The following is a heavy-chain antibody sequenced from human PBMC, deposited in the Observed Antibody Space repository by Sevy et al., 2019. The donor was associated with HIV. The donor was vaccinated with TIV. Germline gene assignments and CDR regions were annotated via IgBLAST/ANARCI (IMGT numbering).Heavy chain of an antibody. V-gene: IGHV3-74*01. D-gene: IGHD6-13*01. J-gene: IGHJ3*02. CDR1: GFSFSNNW. CDR2: INGDGSSI. Sequence: GGSLRLSCATSGFSFSNNWMHWVRQAPGKGLVWVSRINGDGSSISYADPVNGRFTTSRDNAKNTQYLQMNSLRVEDTAVYCCAGSNWYAAFDIWGPGTMVTVSS. CDR3: AGSNWYAAFDI.